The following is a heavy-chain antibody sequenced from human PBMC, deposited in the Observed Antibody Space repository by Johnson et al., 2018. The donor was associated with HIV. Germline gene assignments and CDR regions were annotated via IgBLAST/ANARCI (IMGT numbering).Heavy chain of an antibody. D-gene: IGHD3-16*01. CDR3: ARGGRAKDAFDI. V-gene: IGHV3-20*04. Sequence: VQLVESGGGVVRPGESLRLSCAASGFTFDDYGMSWVRQAPGKGLEWVSGINWNGGTTYYADSVKGRFTNSRDNSKNTLYLQMNSLRAEDTALYYCARGGRAKDAFDIWGQGTMVTVSS. CDR1: GFTFDDYG. J-gene: IGHJ3*02. CDR2: INWNGGTT.